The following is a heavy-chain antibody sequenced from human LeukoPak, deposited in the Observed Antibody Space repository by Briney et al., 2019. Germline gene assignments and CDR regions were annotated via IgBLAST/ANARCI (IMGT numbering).Heavy chain of an antibody. CDR1: GGSISSGDYY. D-gene: IGHD7-27*01. Sequence: SETLSLTCTVSGGSISSGDYYWSWIRQPAGKGLEWIGRIYTSGSTNYNPSLKSRVTISVDTSKNQFSLKLSSVTAADTAVYYCARALTGSLVDYWGQGTLVTVSS. J-gene: IGHJ4*02. CDR2: IYTSGST. V-gene: IGHV4-61*02. CDR3: ARALTGSLVDY.